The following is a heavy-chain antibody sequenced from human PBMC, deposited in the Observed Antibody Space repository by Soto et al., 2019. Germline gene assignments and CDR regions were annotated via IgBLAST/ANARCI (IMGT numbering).Heavy chain of an antibody. V-gene: IGHV1-18*04. D-gene: IGHD6-19*01. Sequence: QVQLVQSGAEVKKPGASVKVSCKASGYTFTSYGISWVRQAPGLGLEWMGWISAYNGNTNYAQKLQGRVTMTTDTATSTAYRELRSLRSDDTAVYYCARDRTPYSSGWAYWGQGTLVTVSS. CDR2: ISAYNGNT. J-gene: IGHJ4*02. CDR1: GYTFTSYG. CDR3: ARDRTPYSSGWAY.